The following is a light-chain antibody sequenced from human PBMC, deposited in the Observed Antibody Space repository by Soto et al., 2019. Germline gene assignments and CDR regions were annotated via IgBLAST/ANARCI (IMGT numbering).Light chain of an antibody. CDR1: QSVGSY. Sequence: EIVLTQSPATLSLSPGERATLSCRASQSVGSYLAWYQQKPGQAPRLLIYGASNRATGIPARFSGSGSGTDFTLTISSLEPEDCAVYYCQQRSNWPPNTFGQGTKLEI. J-gene: IGKJ2*01. CDR2: GAS. V-gene: IGKV3-11*01. CDR3: QQRSNWPPNT.